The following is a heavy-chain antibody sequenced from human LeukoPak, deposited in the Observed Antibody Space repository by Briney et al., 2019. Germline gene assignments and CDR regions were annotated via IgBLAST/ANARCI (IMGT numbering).Heavy chain of an antibody. D-gene: IGHD2-2*01. CDR2: INPSDGTT. CDR3: ARIMYCSSISCSYYYYYMDV. CDR1: GYTFTNYH. J-gene: IGHJ6*03. Sequence: ASVKVSCKAFGYTFTNYHMYWVRQAPGQGLEWMGIINPSDGTTRYAQKFQGRVTMTRDTSTRTVYMELSSLRSEDTAVYYCARIMYCSSISCSYYYYYMDVWGKGTTVTVSS. V-gene: IGHV1-46*01.